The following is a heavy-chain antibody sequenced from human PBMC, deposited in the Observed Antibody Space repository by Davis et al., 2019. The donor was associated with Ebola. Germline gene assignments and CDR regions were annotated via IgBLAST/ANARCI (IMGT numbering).Heavy chain of an antibody. CDR2: IYYSGST. CDR3: ARQDIAARPPYYKYAMDI. V-gene: IGHV4-59*01. D-gene: IGHD6-6*01. CDR1: GGSISSYY. Sequence: SETLSLTCTVSGGSISSYYWSWIRQPPGKGLEWIGYIYYSGSTNYNPSLKSRVTISVDTSKNQFSLKLSSVTAADTAVYFCARQDIAARPPYYKYAMDIWGQGATVTVSS. J-gene: IGHJ6*02.